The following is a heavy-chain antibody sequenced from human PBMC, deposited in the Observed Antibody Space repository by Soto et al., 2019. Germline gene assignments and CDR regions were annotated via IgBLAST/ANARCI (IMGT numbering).Heavy chain of an antibody. CDR2: ISSNGGNA. V-gene: IGHV3-30-3*01. CDR3: ARDRSFGTSGYYSWDL. D-gene: IGHD3-22*01. Sequence: QVQLVESGGGVAHPGKSLRLSCAASGFIFTNYAMHWVRQAPGRGLEWVAVISSNGGNADSADSVKGRFTISKDNSKNSVFLRMDSRRPEDSAIYYCARDRSFGTSGYYSWDLWGQGTLVTVSS. CDR1: GFIFTNYA. J-gene: IGHJ5*02.